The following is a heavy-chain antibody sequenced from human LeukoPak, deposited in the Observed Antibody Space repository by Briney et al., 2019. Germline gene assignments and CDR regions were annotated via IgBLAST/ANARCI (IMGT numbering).Heavy chain of an antibody. CDR3: ASSGYKGRL. J-gene: IGHJ4*02. V-gene: IGHV4-34*01. CDR1: GGSFSGYY. CDR2: INHSGST. D-gene: IGHD3-22*01. Sequence: SETLSLTCAVYGGSFSGYYWSWIRQPPGKGLEWIGEINHSGSTNYNPSLKSRVTISVDTPKNQFSLKLNSVTAADTAVYYCASSGYKGRLWGQGTLVTVSS.